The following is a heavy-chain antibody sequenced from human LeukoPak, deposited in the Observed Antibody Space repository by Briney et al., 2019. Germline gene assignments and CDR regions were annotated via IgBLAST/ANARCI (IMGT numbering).Heavy chain of an antibody. CDR1: GFTFDDYA. V-gene: IGHV3-9*01. CDR2: ISWNSGSI. D-gene: IGHD5-18*01. J-gene: IGHJ4*02. CDR3: AKDTRGYSYGYFDY. Sequence: GGSLRLSCAASGFTFDDYAMHWVRQAPGKGLEWVSGISWNSGSIGYADSVKGRFTISRDNAKNSLYLQMNSLRAEDTALYYCAKDTRGYSYGYFDYWGQGALVTVSS.